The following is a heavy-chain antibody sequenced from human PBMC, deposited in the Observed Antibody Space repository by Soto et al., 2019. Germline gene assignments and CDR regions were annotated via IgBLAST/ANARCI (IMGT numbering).Heavy chain of an antibody. J-gene: IGHJ3*02. V-gene: IGHV1-3*01. CDR2: INAANGDT. Sequence: QVQLVQSGAEVKKPGASVKVSCETSGYTFTSNTFHWVRQAPGQRPEWMGWINAANGDTRYSQKFQGRVTLTRDTYASTDYMELNSLRPEDTAVYYCARGPVTGAFDIWGQGTMVTVSS. CDR3: ARGPVTGAFDI. D-gene: IGHD4-17*01. CDR1: GYTFTSNT.